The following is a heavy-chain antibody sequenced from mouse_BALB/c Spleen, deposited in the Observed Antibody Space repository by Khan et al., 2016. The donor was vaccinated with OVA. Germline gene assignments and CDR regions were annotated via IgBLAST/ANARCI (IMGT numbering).Heavy chain of an antibody. V-gene: IGHV1S56*01. D-gene: IGHD2-2*01. CDR3: AIGGYGAFSY. J-gene: IGHJ3*01. CDR2: FYPGNINN. Sequence: VQLQESGPELVKPGASVRISCKASDYTFTSYYIHWVKQRLGQGLEWIGWFYPGNINNNYTERFKGKASLTADKSSSPAYMHLSSQTSGDSAVYFCAIGGYGAFSYWGQGTLVTGSA. CDR1: DYTFTSYY.